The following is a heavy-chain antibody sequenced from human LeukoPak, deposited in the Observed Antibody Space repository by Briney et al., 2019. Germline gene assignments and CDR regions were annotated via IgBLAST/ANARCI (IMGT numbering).Heavy chain of an antibody. J-gene: IGHJ4*02. V-gene: IGHV4-38-2*02. D-gene: IGHD6-6*01. CDR2: IYHSGST. Sequence: SETLSLTCTVSGGSISSYYWGWIRQPPGKGLEWIGSIYHSGSTYYNPSLKSRVTISVDTSKNQFSLKLSSVTAADTAVYYCARVGLYSSSSVPGDYWGQGTLVTVSS. CDR3: ARVGLYSSSSVPGDY. CDR1: GGSISSYY.